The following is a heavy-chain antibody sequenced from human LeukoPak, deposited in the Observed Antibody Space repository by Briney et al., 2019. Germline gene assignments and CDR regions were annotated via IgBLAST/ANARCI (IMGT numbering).Heavy chain of an antibody. V-gene: IGHV3-21*01. CDR1: GFTFSSYS. D-gene: IGHD6-6*01. J-gene: IGHJ4*02. Sequence: KAGGSLRLSCAASGFTFSSYSMNWVRQAPGKGLEWVSSISSSSSYIYYADSVKGRFTISRDNAKNSLYLQMNSLRAEDTAVYYCARWRGPSSSLELGYWGQGTLVTVSS. CDR3: ARWRGPSSSLELGY. CDR2: ISSSSSYI.